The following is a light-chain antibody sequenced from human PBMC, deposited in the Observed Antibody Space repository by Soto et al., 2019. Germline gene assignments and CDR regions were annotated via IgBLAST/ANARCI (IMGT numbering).Light chain of an antibody. J-gene: IGLJ1*01. V-gene: IGLV2-23*02. CDR3: CSSAARTTSRV. Sequence: QSVLTQPASVSGSPGQSITISCTATSSDVGSYDLVSWYQQHPGKAPKLMIYEVSKRPSGVSNRFSGSKSGNTASLTISWLQAEDEADYYCCSSAARTTSRVFGIGTKVTVL. CDR2: EVS. CDR1: SSDVGSYDL.